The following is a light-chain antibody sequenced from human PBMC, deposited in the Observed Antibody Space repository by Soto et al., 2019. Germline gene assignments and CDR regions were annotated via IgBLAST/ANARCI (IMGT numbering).Light chain of an antibody. CDR2: EVN. CDR1: SSDVGVYNY. J-gene: IGLJ3*02. Sequence: QSVLTQPASVSGSPGQSITISCTGTSSDVGVYNYVSWYKQLPGKAPKLMIFEVNNRPSGVSNRFSGSKSGNTASLTISGLQAEDEADYYCSSYTSSSTLVFGGGTKPTVL. V-gene: IGLV2-14*01. CDR3: SSYTSSSTLV.